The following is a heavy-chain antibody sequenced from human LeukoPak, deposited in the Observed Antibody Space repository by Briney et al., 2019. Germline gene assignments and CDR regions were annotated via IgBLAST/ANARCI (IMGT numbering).Heavy chain of an antibody. D-gene: IGHD3-10*01. J-gene: IGHJ4*02. V-gene: IGHV1-18*01. CDR2: ISAYNGNM. Sequence: ASVKVSCKASGYIFNSYGITWVRQAPGQGLEWMGWISAYNGNMNYVQQFQGKLTMTIDTPTSTAYMELRSLRFDDTAVYFCARDLKKLEDEWFGDLLPPQKRLDYWGQGTLVTVS. CDR3: ARDLKKLEDEWFGDLLPPQKRLDY. CDR1: GYIFNSYG.